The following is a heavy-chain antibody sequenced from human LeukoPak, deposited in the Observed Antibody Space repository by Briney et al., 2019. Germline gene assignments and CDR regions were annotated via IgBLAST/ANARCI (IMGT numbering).Heavy chain of an antibody. CDR1: GFTFSTYS. V-gene: IGHV3-21*01. CDR2: ISSGGRYT. Sequence: GGSLRLSCAASGFTFSTYSMNWVRQAPGKGLEWVSSISSGGRYTYYADSVKGRFTISRDNAKNSLYLQMNSLRAEDTAVYYCARSARDSEYTNMDYWGQGALVTVSS. J-gene: IGHJ4*02. D-gene: IGHD5-18*01. CDR3: ARSARDSEYTNMDY.